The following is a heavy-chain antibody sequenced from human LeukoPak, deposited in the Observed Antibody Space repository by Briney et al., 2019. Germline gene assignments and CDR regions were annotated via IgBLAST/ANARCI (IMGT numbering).Heavy chain of an antibody. V-gene: IGHV3-7*01. J-gene: IGHJ4*02. CDR2: IKLDGSEK. CDR3: ARNAPLDY. Sequence: PGGSLRPSCAASGFTFSNSWMSWVRQAPGKGLEWLAYIKLDGSEKYYVDSVRGRFTISRDNAKESLYLEMNVLRAEDTAVYYCARNAPLDYWGQGTLVTVSS. D-gene: IGHD2-2*01. CDR1: GFTFSNSW.